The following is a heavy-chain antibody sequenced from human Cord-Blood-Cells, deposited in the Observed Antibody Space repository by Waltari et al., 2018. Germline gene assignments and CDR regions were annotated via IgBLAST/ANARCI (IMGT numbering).Heavy chain of an antibody. Sequence: QITLQESGPTLVKPTQTLTLTCTFSGFSLRTSGVGVGWIRQPPGKALEWLALIYWDDDKLYSPSLKSRLTITKDTSKNQVVLTMTNMDPVDTATYYCAPYGIVGATDAFDIWGQGTMVTVSS. D-gene: IGHD1-26*01. CDR2: IYWDDDK. CDR3: APYGIVGATDAFDI. CDR1: GFSLRTSGVG. J-gene: IGHJ3*02. V-gene: IGHV2-5*02.